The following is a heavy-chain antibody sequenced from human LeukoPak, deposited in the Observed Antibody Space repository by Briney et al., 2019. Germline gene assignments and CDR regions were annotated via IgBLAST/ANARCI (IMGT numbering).Heavy chain of an antibody. CDR1: GGSVTGYF. J-gene: IGHJ4*02. V-gene: IGHV4-59*08. CDR2: VFYEGNT. D-gene: IGHD2-2*01. CDR3: ARHVTITYAYSDY. Sequence: SETLSLTCTVSGGSVTGYFWSWIRQPPGKGLEWLGYVFYEGNTRYNPSLESRVTTSVDTTKKQFSLRLTSVTAADTAIYYCARHVTITYAYSDYWSQGTLVTVSS.